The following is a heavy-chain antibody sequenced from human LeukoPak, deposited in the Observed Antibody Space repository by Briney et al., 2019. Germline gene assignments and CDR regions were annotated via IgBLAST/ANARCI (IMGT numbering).Heavy chain of an antibody. V-gene: IGHV3-23*01. CDR3: ANVAFYYTSGTYI. D-gene: IGHD3-10*01. CDR1: GFTFSNYA. J-gene: IGHJ4*02. Sequence: GGSLRLSCAASGFTFSNYAMSWVRQTPEKGLEWVSSIGGSGSNTYYADSVKGRFTISRDNSKNTLYLQMNSLRDEDTAKYYCANVAFYYTSGTYIWGQGTLVTVSS. CDR2: IGGSGSNT.